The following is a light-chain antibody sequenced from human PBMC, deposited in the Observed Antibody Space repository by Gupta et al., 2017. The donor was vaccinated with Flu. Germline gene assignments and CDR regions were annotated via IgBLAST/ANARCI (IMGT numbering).Light chain of an antibody. V-gene: IGKV3-11*01. Sequence: FTQYSASQTPSPGERATLSCRASQSVSSYLAWYQQKPGQAPRLLIYDASNRATGIPARFSGSGSGTDFTLTISSLEPEDFAVYYCQQRSTLITFGQGTRLEIK. CDR2: DAS. CDR3: QQRSTLIT. J-gene: IGKJ5*01. CDR1: QSVSSY.